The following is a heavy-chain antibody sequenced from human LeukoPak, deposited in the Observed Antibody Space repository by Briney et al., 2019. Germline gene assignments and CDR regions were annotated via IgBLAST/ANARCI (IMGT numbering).Heavy chain of an antibody. J-gene: IGHJ4*02. Sequence: ASVKVSCKASGYTFTDYYIHWVRQAPGQGLELMGWINPNSGGTNYAQKFQGRVTLTRDTSISTAYMELNSLRSDDTAVYYSARARQRATGSYSALDSWGQGTLVTVSS. CDR3: ARARQRATGSYSALDS. CDR1: GYTFTDYY. D-gene: IGHD1-26*01. CDR2: INPNSGGT. V-gene: IGHV1-2*02.